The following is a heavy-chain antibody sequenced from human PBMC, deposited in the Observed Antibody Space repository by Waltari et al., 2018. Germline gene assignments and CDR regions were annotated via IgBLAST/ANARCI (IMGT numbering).Heavy chain of an antibody. V-gene: IGHV3-23*01. CDR3: AKDRPKNDYHVRAGY. J-gene: IGHJ4*02. D-gene: IGHD4-17*01. CDR2: ISGSGGST. Sequence: GLEWVSAISGSGGSTYYADSVKGRFTISRDNSKNTLYLQMNSLRAEDTAVYYCAKDRPKNDYHVRAGYWGQGTLVTVSS.